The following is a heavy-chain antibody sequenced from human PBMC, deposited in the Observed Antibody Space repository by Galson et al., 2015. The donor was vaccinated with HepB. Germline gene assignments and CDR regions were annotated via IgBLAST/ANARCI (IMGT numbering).Heavy chain of an antibody. Sequence: SLRLSCAASGFTFSSYAMSWVRQAPGKGLEWVSAISGSGGSTYYADSVKGRFTISRDNSKNTLYLQMNSLRAEDTAVYYCAKVGDYGDYLAPIFDYLGQGTLVTVSS. V-gene: IGHV3-23*01. D-gene: IGHD4-17*01. CDR3: AKVGDYGDYLAPIFDY. J-gene: IGHJ4*02. CDR1: GFTFSSYA. CDR2: ISGSGGST.